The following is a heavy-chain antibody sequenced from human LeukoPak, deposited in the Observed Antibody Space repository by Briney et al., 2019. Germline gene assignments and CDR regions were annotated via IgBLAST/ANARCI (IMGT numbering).Heavy chain of an antibody. CDR3: ATDSDYDSSGYRGFYYYGMDV. J-gene: IGHJ6*02. CDR2: FDPEDGET. V-gene: IGHV1-24*01. D-gene: IGHD3-22*01. Sequence: ASVKVPCKVSGYTLTELSMHWVRQAPGKGLEWMGGFDPEDGETIYAQKFQGRVTMTEDTSTDTAYMELSSLRSEDTAVYYCATDSDYDSSGYRGFYYYGMDVWGQGTTVTVSS. CDR1: GYTLTELS.